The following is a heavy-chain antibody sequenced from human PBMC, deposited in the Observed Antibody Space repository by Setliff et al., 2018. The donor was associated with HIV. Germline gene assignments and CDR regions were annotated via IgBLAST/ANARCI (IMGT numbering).Heavy chain of an antibody. V-gene: IGHV3-66*02. CDR3: AFFPPATGWFDF. D-gene: IGHD3-10*01. CDR2: IYSGGDTT. CDR1: GFTFNNAW. Sequence: GGSLRLSCAASGFTFNNAWMTWVRQAPGKGLEWVSIIYSGGDTTYYADSVKGRFTISRDNSQNTLYLQMNSLRGEDTAVYYCAFFPPATGWFDFWGQGIPVTVSS. J-gene: IGHJ5*01.